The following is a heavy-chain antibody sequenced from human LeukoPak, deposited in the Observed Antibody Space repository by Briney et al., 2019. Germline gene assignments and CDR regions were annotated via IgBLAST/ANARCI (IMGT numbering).Heavy chain of an antibody. Sequence: GGSLRLSCAASGFTFSDFAMSWVRQAPGKGLEWVSTIGGTGGDTYYADSVKGRFTISRDNSKNTLYLQMNSLRAEDTAVYYCAKPMTYYDSSGYYPFDYWGQGTLVTVSS. CDR1: GFTFSDFA. J-gene: IGHJ4*02. CDR3: AKPMTYYDSSGYYPFDY. V-gene: IGHV3-23*01. D-gene: IGHD3-22*01. CDR2: IGGTGGDT.